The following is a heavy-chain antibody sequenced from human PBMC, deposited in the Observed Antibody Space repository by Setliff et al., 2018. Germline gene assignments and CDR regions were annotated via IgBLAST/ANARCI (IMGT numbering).Heavy chain of an antibody. CDR2: INTKTGDP. J-gene: IGHJ4*01. D-gene: IGHD4-17*01. CDR1: GYTFTTYT. Sequence: ASVKVSCKASGYTFTTYTMNWVRRAPGQGLEWMGWINTKTGDPSYAQGYTGRFAFSLDTSDSTTYLDISTLKAEDTATYFCARADHLVTTTFDYWGQGTLVTVSS. V-gene: IGHV7-4-1*02. CDR3: ARADHLVTTTFDY.